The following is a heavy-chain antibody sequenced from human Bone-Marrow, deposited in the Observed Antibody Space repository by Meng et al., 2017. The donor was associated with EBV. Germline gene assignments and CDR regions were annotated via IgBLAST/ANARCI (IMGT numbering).Heavy chain of an antibody. V-gene: IGHV4-30-4*08. CDR3: ASTDDAEYYFDY. CDR2: IYCSDTT. J-gene: IGHJ4*02. Sequence: HVQRLRPGRGRPSPSSSMTRSCVGSGFSLARYYRSWFRQPPGKGREWIALIYCSDTTSHNPSLKSRVTISVDTSKNHFSLKMSSVSAADTAVYYCASTDDAEYYFDYWGQGTLVTVSS. D-gene: IGHD1-1*01. CDR1: GSGFSLARYY.